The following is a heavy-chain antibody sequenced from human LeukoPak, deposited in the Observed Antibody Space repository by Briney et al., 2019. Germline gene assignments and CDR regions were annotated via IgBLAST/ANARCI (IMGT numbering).Heavy chain of an antibody. CDR3: AGETYYYGSGSYSYFDY. Sequence: PGGSLRLSCAASGFTVSSNYMSWVRQVPGKGLEWVSVIYSGGSTYYADSVKGRFTISRDNSKNTLYLQMNSLRAEDTAVYYCAGETYYYGSGSYSYFDYWGQGTLVTVSS. D-gene: IGHD3-10*01. J-gene: IGHJ4*02. CDR1: GFTVSSNY. CDR2: IYSGGST. V-gene: IGHV3-66*01.